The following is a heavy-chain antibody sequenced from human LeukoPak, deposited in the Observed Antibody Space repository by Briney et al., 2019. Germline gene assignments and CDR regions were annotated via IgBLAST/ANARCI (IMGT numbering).Heavy chain of an antibody. CDR1: GFTVSSNY. CDR3: ASMGPTGYFYGLDV. D-gene: IGHD2/OR15-2a*01. V-gene: IGHV3-53*04. Sequence: GGSLRLSCAASGFTVSSNYMSWVRQAPGKGLEWVSVIYSGGATYYADSVKGRFTISRHNSKNTLYLQMNSLRPEDTAVYYCASMGPTGYFYGLDVWSQGTTVTVSS. J-gene: IGHJ6*02. CDR2: IYSGGAT.